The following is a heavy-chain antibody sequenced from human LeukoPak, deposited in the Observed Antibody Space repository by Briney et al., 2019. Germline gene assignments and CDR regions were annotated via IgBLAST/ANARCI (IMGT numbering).Heavy chain of an antibody. V-gene: IGHV1-2*02. J-gene: IGHJ6*02. Sequence: ASVKVSCKASGYTSTGYYMHWVRQAPGQGLEWMGWINPNSGGTNYAQKFQGRVTMTRDTSISTAYMELSRLRSDDTAVYYCARDVVDIVVVVAAQGGMDVWGQGTTVTVSS. CDR1: GYTSTGYY. CDR3: ARDVVDIVVVVAAQGGMDV. D-gene: IGHD2-15*01. CDR2: INPNSGGT.